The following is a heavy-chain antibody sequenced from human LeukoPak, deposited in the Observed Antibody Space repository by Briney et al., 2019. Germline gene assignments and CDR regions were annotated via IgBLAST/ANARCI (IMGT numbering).Heavy chain of an antibody. Sequence: GGSLRLSCAASGFTFDDYGMNWVRQAPGKGLEWVSSITSSSTYIYYADSVKGRFTISRDNAKNSLYLQMDSLRPEDTAVYYCARDPYSGNYGAYYYYYMDVWGKGTTVTISS. V-gene: IGHV3-21*01. CDR2: ITSSSTYI. D-gene: IGHD1-26*01. J-gene: IGHJ6*03. CDR1: GFTFDDYG. CDR3: ARDPYSGNYGAYYYYYMDV.